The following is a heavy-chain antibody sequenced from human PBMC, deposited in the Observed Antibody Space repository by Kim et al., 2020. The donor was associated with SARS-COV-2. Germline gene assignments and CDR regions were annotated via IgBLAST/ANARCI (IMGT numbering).Heavy chain of an antibody. V-gene: IGHV1-46*01. CDR1: GYTFTSYY. CDR3: ARDSDVDTAMVSAFDI. D-gene: IGHD5-18*01. CDR2: INPSGGST. Sequence: ASVKVSCKASGYTFTSYYMHWVRQAPGQGLEWMGIINPSGGSTSYAQKFQGRVTMTRDTSTSTVYMELSSLRSEDTAVYYCARDSDVDTAMVSAFDIWGQGTMVTVSS. J-gene: IGHJ3*02.